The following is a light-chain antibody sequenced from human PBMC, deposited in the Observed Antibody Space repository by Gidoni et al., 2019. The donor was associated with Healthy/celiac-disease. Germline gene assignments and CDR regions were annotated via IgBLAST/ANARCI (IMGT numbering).Light chain of an antibody. J-gene: IGKJ1*01. Sequence: DIHMTQSPSSLSASVGDRVTITCRASQGISNYLAWYQKKPGKVPKLLIYAASTLQSGVPSRFSGSGYGKDFNLNISSLQPEDVATYYCQKYNSAPRTFGQGTKVEIK. CDR1: QGISNY. CDR3: QKYNSAPRT. V-gene: IGKV1-27*01. CDR2: AAS.